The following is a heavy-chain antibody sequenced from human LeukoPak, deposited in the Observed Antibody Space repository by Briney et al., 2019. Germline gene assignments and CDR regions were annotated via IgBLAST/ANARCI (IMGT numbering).Heavy chain of an antibody. CDR3: AGHYGSGRYHYYYMGV. CDR2: INSDGST. J-gene: IGHJ6*03. CDR1: GFVFSGYW. V-gene: IGHV3-74*01. Sequence: GGSLRLSCAASGFVFSGYWMHWIRGATGKGLVGVSRINSDGSTSYADSVKGRFTIARDNAKNTLYLQMNSLRDEDTAVYYCAGHYGSGRYHYYYMGVWGRGTTVTVSS. D-gene: IGHD3-10*01.